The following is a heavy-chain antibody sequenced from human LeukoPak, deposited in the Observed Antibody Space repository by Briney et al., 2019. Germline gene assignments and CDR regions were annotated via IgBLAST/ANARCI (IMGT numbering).Heavy chain of an antibody. CDR3: ARYTPKALTGTSFDP. CDR2: ISSNGGST. CDR1: GSTFSSYA. J-gene: IGHJ5*02. D-gene: IGHD6-19*01. Sequence: GGSLRFSCAASGSTFSSYAMHWVRQAPGKGLEYVSAISSNGGSTYYANSVKGRFTISRDNSKNTLYLQMGSLRAEDTAIYYCARYTPKALTGTSFDPWGQGTLVTVSS. V-gene: IGHV3-64*01.